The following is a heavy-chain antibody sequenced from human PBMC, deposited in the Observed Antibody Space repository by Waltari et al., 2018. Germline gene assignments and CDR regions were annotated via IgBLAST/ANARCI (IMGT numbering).Heavy chain of an antibody. J-gene: IGHJ3*02. CDR2: IYHGGST. V-gene: IGHV4-38-2*01. CDR1: GYSISSGYY. Sequence: QVQLQESGPGLVKPSETLSLTCAVSGYSISSGYYWGWIRQPPGKGLEWIGSIYHGGSTYHNPSLKSRVTISVDTSKNQFSLKLSSVTAADTAVYYCARPRINVLDAFDIWGQGTMVTVSS. CDR3: ARPRINVLDAFDI. D-gene: IGHD3-10*02.